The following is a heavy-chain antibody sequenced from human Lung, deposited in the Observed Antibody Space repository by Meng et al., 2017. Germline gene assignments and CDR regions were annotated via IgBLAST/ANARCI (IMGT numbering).Heavy chain of an antibody. CDR3: ARGGVTTDD. V-gene: IGHV3-74*01. Sequence: GHLVESGGGLVQPGGSLRLSCAASGFTFSTHWMHWVRQAPGKGLEWVSRITGDGSSTIYADSVQGRFTMSRDNAKNTLSLQMNSLRAEDTAVYYCARGGVTTDDWGQGTLVTVSS. D-gene: IGHD4-17*01. CDR1: GFTFSTHW. CDR2: ITGDGSST. J-gene: IGHJ4*02.